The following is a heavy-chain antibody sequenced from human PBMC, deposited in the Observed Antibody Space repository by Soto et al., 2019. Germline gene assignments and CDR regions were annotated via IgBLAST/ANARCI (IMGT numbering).Heavy chain of an antibody. D-gene: IGHD2-15*01. Sequence: PGGSLRLSCVASGFTFSSYSMNWVRQAPGKGLEWVSYISSSSSTIYYADSVKGRFTISRDNAKNSLYLQMNSLRAEDTAVYYCARGHLGYCSGGSGQPTVFVIGGQGTMVTVPS. J-gene: IGHJ3*02. CDR2: ISSSSSTI. V-gene: IGHV3-48*01. CDR1: GFTFSSYS. CDR3: ARGHLGYCSGGSGQPTVFVI.